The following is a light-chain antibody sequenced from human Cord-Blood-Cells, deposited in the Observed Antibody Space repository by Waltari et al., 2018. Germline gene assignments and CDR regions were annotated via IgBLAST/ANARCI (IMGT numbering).Light chain of an antibody. CDR3: QVWDSSSDRNV. CDR2: YDS. CDR1: NIGSKS. V-gene: IGLV3-21*04. Sequence: SYVLTQPPSVSVAPGKTARITCGGNNIGSKSVHWYQQKPGQAPVLVIYYDSDRPSGIPEQFSGSNSGNTATLTISRVEAGDEADYYCQVWDSSSDRNVFGTGTKVTVL. J-gene: IGLJ1*01.